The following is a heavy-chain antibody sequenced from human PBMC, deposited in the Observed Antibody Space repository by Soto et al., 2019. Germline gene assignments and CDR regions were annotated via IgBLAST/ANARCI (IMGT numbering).Heavy chain of an antibody. Sequence: EVQLVESGGGLVQPGGSLRLSCAASGFTLSSYDIHWVRQATGEGLAWVSGIGSGGDTHYADSVKRRFIISREDGKNSLYLQMNKLRVGDTAVYYCTRKTPPTGMEVWGQGATVTVSS. D-gene: IGHD3-9*01. J-gene: IGHJ6*02. CDR1: GFTLSSYD. V-gene: IGHV3-13*01. CDR3: TRKTPPTGMEV. CDR2: IGSGGDT.